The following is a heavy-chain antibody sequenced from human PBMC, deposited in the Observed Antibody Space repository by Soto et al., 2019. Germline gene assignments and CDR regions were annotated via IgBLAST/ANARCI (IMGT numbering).Heavy chain of an antibody. CDR1: GCTFTSYG. Sequence: ASVKVSCKASGCTFTSYGISWVRQAPGQGLEWMGWISAYNGNTNYAQKLQGRVTMTTDTSTSTAYMELRSLRSDDTAVYYCARYCSGGSCYPDKYYYYGMDAWGQGTTVTVSS. D-gene: IGHD2-15*01. J-gene: IGHJ6*02. V-gene: IGHV1-18*01. CDR3: ARYCSGGSCYPDKYYYYGMDA. CDR2: ISAYNGNT.